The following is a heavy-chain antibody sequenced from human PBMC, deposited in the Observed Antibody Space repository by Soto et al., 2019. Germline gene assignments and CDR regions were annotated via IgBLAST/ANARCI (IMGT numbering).Heavy chain of an antibody. D-gene: IGHD3-22*01. CDR1: GFTFSSYG. Sequence: PGGSLRLSCAASGFTFSSYGMHWVRQAPGKGLEWVAVIWYDGSNKYYADSVKGRFTISRDNSKNTLYLQMNSLRAEDTAVYYCAKDASSGYHFDYWGQGTLVTVSS. CDR3: AKDASSGYHFDY. V-gene: IGHV3-30*02. J-gene: IGHJ4*02. CDR2: IWYDGSNK.